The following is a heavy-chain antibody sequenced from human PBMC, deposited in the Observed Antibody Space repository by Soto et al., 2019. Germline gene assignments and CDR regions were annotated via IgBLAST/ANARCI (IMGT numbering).Heavy chain of an antibody. J-gene: IGHJ4*02. CDR1: VFDVTSNC. D-gene: IGHD1-1*01. V-gene: IGHV3-53*01. CDR2: VCTGGAT. Sequence: HPWGSLRISCVGSVFDVTSNCMRWVRQAPGKGLECVSIVCTGGATHYADSVKGRFTISRDSSKNTVHLQMNNVRAEDTAVYYCVRDKRTISGIFPGYWGQGTQVTGSS. CDR3: VRDKRTISGIFPGY.